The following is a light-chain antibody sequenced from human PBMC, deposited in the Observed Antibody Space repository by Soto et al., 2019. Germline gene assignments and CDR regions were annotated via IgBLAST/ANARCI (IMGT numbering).Light chain of an antibody. CDR3: QQSSGSRDWA. J-gene: IGKJ1*01. V-gene: IGKV1-39*01. CDR1: QSIRSH. Sequence: DIQMTQSPTSLSASVGASVSITCRASQSIRSHLNWYQQKPGKAPKLLXYAASSLQSGVPSRFSGSGSGTDLTLTIRGLQTEDFANYYCQQSSGSRDWAFGQGTKVDIK. CDR2: AAS.